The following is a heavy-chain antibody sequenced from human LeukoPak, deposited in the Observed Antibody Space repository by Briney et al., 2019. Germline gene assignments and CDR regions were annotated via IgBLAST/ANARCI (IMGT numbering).Heavy chain of an antibody. J-gene: IGHJ1*01. CDR2: ISAYNGNT. CDR3: ARSYYDILTGYPSSAEYFQH. V-gene: IGHV1-18*01. D-gene: IGHD3-9*01. CDR1: GYTFTSYG. Sequence: GASVKVSCKASGYTFTSYGIGWVRQAPGQGLEWMGWISAYNGNTNYAQKLQGRVTLTTDTSTSTAYMELRSLRSDDTAMYYCARSYYDILTGYPSSAEYFQHWGQGTLVTVSS.